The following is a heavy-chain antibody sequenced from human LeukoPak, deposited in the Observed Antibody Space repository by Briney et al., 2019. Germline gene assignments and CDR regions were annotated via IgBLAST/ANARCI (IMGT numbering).Heavy chain of an antibody. CDR2: IYYSGST. CDR1: GGSIGSYY. J-gene: IGHJ4*02. D-gene: IGHD6-13*01. Sequence: SETLSLTCTVSGGSIGSYYWSWIRQPLGKGLEWIGYIYYSGSTNYNPSLKSRVTMSVDTSKNQFSLKLSSVTAADTAVYYCARFAAGIDYWGQGTLVTVSS. CDR3: ARFAAGIDY. V-gene: IGHV4-59*01.